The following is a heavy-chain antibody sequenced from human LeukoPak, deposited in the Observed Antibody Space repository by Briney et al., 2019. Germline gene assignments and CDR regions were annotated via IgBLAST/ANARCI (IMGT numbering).Heavy chain of an antibody. CDR1: GYTFTSYA. D-gene: IGHD6-13*01. Sequence: ASVKVSCKASGYTFTSYAMHWVRQAPGQRLEWTGWINAGNGNTKYSQKFQGRVTITRDTSAGTAYMELSSLRSEDTAVYYCARSISSWGIPYYFDYWGQGTLVTVSS. CDR3: ARSISSWGIPYYFDY. J-gene: IGHJ4*02. V-gene: IGHV1-3*01. CDR2: INAGNGNT.